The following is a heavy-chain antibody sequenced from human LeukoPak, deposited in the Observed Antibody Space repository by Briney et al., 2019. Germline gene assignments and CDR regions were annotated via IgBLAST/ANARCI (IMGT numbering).Heavy chain of an antibody. Sequence: ASVKVSCKASGYTFTGYYIHWVRQAPGQGLEWMGRINPESGGTNYPQKFQGRVTMTRDTSISTAYMELSGLRFDDTAVYYCARGGAPTAIDYHYYYYMDDWGKGSTVTVSS. J-gene: IGHJ6*03. CDR1: GYTFTGYY. CDR2: INPESGGT. V-gene: IGHV1-2*06. D-gene: IGHD2-2*01. CDR3: ARGGAPTAIDYHYYYYMDD.